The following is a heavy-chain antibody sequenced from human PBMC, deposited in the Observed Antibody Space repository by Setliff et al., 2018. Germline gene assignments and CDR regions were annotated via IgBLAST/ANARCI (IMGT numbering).Heavy chain of an antibody. D-gene: IGHD3-22*01. V-gene: IGHV1-2*04. J-gene: IGHJ4*02. CDR2: INPNSGGT. CDR3: ARDRDSSGYPYYFDY. Sequence: GASVKVSCKASGYTFTGYYMHWVRQASGQGLEWMGWINPNSGGTNYAQKFQGWVTMTRDTSISTAYMELSRLRSDDTAVYYCARDRDSSGYPYYFDYWGQGTLVTVSS. CDR1: GYTFTGYY.